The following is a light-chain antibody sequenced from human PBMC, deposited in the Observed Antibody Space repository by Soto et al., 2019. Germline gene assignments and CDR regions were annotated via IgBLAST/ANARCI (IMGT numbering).Light chain of an antibody. J-gene: IGKJ2*01. CDR2: ATS. V-gene: IGKV1-39*01. CDR3: QHSYSFPRA. Sequence: DVQMTQTPSSLSASVGDEVTIACQTSQTISTFLNWYQQKPGKAPQLLIYATSKLQDGVPSRFSGSGSGTDFTLTISGLQPEDVATYYCQHSYSFPRAFGQGTKLEIK. CDR1: QTISTF.